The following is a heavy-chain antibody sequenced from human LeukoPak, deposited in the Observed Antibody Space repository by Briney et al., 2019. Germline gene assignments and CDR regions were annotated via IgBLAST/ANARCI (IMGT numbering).Heavy chain of an antibody. J-gene: IGHJ6*03. V-gene: IGHV3-30*14. CDR2: ISYDGSNK. Sequence: GGSLRLSCAASGFTFSSYAMHWVRQAPGKGLEWVAVISYDGSNKYYADSVKGRFTISRDNSKNTLYLQMNSLRAEDTAVYYCARDRNYDILTGFSGVGGESYYYVDVWGKGTTVTISS. D-gene: IGHD3-9*01. CDR3: ARDRNYDILTGFSGVGGESYYYVDV. CDR1: GFTFSSYA.